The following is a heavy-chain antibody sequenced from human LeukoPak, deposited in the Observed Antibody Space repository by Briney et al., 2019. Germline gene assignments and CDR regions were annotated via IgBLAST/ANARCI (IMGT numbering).Heavy chain of an antibody. J-gene: IGHJ2*01. D-gene: IGHD3-22*01. CDR1: GGSISSYY. Sequence: SETLSLTCTVSGGSISSYYWSWIRQPPGKGLEWIGYIYYSGSTNYNPSLKSRVTISVDTSKNQFSLKLSSVTAADTAVYSCARQGYDSSGQLANWYFDLWGRGTLVTVSS. V-gene: IGHV4-59*08. CDR3: ARQGYDSSGQLANWYFDL. CDR2: IYYSGST.